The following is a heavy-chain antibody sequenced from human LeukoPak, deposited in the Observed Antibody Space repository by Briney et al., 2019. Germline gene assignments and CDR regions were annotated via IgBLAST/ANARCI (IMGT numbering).Heavy chain of an antibody. CDR2: INPNSGGT. V-gene: IGHV1-2*02. D-gene: IGHD6-13*01. J-gene: IGHJ1*01. Sequence: ASVKVSCKASGYTFPGYYLHWVRQAPGQGLEWMGWINPNSGGTNSAQKFQGRVTMTRDTSISTAYMELSRLRSDDTALYYCARIGISARGTNFHHWGQGTLVTVSS. CDR1: GYTFPGYY. CDR3: ARIGISARGTNFHH.